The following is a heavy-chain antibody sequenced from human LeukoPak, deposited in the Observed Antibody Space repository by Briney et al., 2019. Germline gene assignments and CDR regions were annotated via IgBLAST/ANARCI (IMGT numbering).Heavy chain of an antibody. V-gene: IGHV4-39*01. Sequence: SETLSLTGTVSVGSSSSSSYYWCWIRHPPGKRLEWMGSIYYSGRTYYNPSLKSRVTTYVDTSKNQFSLKLSSVTAADTAVYFCFRAEGGIRYCSGGSCVGGGFDPWGQGTLVTVSS. CDR1: VGSSSSSSYY. J-gene: IGHJ5*02. D-gene: IGHD2-15*01. CDR2: IYYSGRT. CDR3: FRAEGGIRYCSGGSCVGGGFDP.